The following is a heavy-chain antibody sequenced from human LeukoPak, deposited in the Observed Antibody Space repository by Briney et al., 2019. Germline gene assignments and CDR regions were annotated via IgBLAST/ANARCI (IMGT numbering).Heavy chain of an antibody. CDR3: ANGLKRGYSYGPAGY. V-gene: IGHV4-39*07. D-gene: IGHD5-18*01. Sequence: SETLSLTCTVSGGSISSSSYYWGWIRQPPGKGLEWIGSIYYSGCTYYNPSLKSRVTISVDRSKNQFSLKLSSVTAADTAVYYCANGLKRGYSYGPAGYWGQGTLVTVSS. CDR2: IYYSGCT. J-gene: IGHJ4*02. CDR1: GGSISSSSYY.